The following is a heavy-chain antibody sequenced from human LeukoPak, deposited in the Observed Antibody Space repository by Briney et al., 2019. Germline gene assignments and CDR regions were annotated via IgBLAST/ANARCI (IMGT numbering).Heavy chain of an antibody. D-gene: IGHD4-11*01. J-gene: IGHJ3*02. CDR2: IYYSGNT. CDR1: GGSITNYY. V-gene: IGHV4-59*01. Sequence: SETLSLTCAVSGGSITNYYWSWIRQPPGKGLEWIGYIYYSGNTSYNPSLKSRVTISLDTSKNQFSLKLRFVTAADTAVYYCARDRSTVNDDAFDIWGQGTMVTVSS. CDR3: ARDRSTVNDDAFDI.